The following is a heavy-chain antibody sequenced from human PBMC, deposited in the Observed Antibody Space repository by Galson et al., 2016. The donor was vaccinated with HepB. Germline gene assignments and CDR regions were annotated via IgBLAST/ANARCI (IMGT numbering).Heavy chain of an antibody. CDR3: ARSDYDDSSIDY. D-gene: IGHD3-22*01. Sequence: QSGAEVKKPGESLKISCKGSGYNFPTYWIAWVRQMPGKGLEWMGIIYPGDSDTRYSPSFQGQVTISVDKSISTAYLQWSSLKASDIAMYFCARSDYDDSSIDYWGQGTLVTVSS. V-gene: IGHV5-51*03. J-gene: IGHJ4*02. CDR2: IYPGDSDT. CDR1: GYNFPTYW.